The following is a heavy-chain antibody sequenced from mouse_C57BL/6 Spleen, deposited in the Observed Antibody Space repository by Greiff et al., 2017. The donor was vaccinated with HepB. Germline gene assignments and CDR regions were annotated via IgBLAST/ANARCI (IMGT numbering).Heavy chain of an antibody. V-gene: IGHV1-63*01. CDR2: IYPGGGYT. Sequence: QVHVKQSGAELVRPGTSVKMSCKASGYTFTNYWIGWAKQRPGHGLEWIGDIYPGGGYTNYNEKFKGKATLTADKSSSTAYMQFSSLTSEDSAIYYCARGDYGSSSPYYYAMDYWGQGTSVTVSS. CDR3: ARGDYGSSSPYYYAMDY. D-gene: IGHD1-1*01. J-gene: IGHJ4*01. CDR1: GYTFTNYW.